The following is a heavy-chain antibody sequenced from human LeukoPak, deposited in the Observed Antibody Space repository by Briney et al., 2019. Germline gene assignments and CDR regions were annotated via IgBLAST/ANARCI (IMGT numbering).Heavy chain of an antibody. CDR2: IKSKTDGGTT. Sequence: PGGSLRLSCAASGFTFSNAWMSWVRQAPGKGVEWVGRIKSKTDGGTTDYAAPVKGRFTISRDDSKNTLYLQMNSLKTEDTAVYYCTTDRREGSYYNFDYWGQGTLVTVSS. CDR3: TTDRREGSYYNFDY. V-gene: IGHV3-15*01. J-gene: IGHJ4*02. CDR1: GFTFSNAW. D-gene: IGHD1-26*01.